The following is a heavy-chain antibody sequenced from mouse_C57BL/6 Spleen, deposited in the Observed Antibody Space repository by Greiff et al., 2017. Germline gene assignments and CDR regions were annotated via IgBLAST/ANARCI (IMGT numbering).Heavy chain of an antibody. CDR3: ARKDYGKGMDY. V-gene: IGHV1-52*01. J-gene: IGHJ4*01. Sequence: VQLQQPGAELVRPGSSVKLSCKASGYTFTSYWMHWVKQRPIQGLEWIGNIDPSDSETHYNQKFKDKATLTVDKSSSTAYMQLSSLTSEDSAVYYCARKDYGKGMDYWGQGTSVTVSS. CDR1: GYTFTSYW. D-gene: IGHD1-1*01. CDR2: IDPSDSET.